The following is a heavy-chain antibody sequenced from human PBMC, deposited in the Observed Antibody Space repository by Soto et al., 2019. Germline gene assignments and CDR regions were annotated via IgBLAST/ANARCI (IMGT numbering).Heavy chain of an antibody. CDR2: ISYDGSNK. CDR3: ARGGIAMVRGDGYYFDY. CDR1: GFTFSSYA. J-gene: IGHJ4*02. Sequence: GGSLRLSCAASGFTFSSYAMHWVRQAPGKGLEWVAVISYDGSNKYYADSVKGRFTISRDNSKNTLYLQMNSLRAEDTAVYYCARGGIAMVRGDGYYFDYWGQGTRVTVSS. D-gene: IGHD3-10*01. V-gene: IGHV3-30-3*01.